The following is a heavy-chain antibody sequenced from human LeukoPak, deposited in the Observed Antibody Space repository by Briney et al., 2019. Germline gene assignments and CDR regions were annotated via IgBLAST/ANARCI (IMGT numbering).Heavy chain of an antibody. CDR2: IYTSGST. Sequence: PSETLSLTCTVSGDSIGNYYWTWIRQPPGKGLEWIGYIYTSGSTNYNPSLKSRVSISIDTSKNQFSLKLSSVTAADTAVYYCAREVRGYSYGHYYYYYYMDVWGKGTTVTVSS. J-gene: IGHJ6*03. CDR1: GDSIGNYY. D-gene: IGHD5-18*01. V-gene: IGHV4-4*09. CDR3: AREVRGYSYGHYYYYYYMDV.